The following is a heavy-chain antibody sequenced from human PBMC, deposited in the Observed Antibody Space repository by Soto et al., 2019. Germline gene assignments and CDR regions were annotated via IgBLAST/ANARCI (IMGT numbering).Heavy chain of an antibody. CDR2: IHDRGST. CDR1: GGSISNNRW. Sequence: QVKLQESGPGLEKPSGTLSLTCAVSGGSISNNRWWTWVRQAPGKGLEWIGEIHDRGSTNYNRSLKRRATVAIDRSKHQFALEMRAVTAADTAVYYCAGQWAAGYGAFEPWGQGTLVTVSS. V-gene: IGHV4-4*02. D-gene: IGHD3-9*01. J-gene: IGHJ5*02. CDR3: AGQWAAGYGAFEP.